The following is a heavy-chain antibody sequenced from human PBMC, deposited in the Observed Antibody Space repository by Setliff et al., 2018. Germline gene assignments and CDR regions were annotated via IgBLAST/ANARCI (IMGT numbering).Heavy chain of an antibody. Sequence: PSETLSLTCTVSGGSISSSSYYWSWIRQPPGKGLEWIGEINHGGSTNYNPSLKSRVTISVDTSKNQFSLKLSSVTAADTAVYYCARGGRISYRPSSSWYILDYWGQGTLVTVS. CDR1: GGSISSSSYY. D-gene: IGHD6-13*01. CDR3: ARGGRISYRPSSSWYILDY. CDR2: INHGGST. J-gene: IGHJ4*02. V-gene: IGHV4-39*07.